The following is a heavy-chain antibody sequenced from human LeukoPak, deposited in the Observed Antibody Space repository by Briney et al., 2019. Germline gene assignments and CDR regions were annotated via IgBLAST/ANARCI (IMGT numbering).Heavy chain of an antibody. Sequence: ASVKASCKASGYTFTGYYMHWVRQAPGQGLEWMGWINPNSGGANYAQKFQGRVTMTRDTSISTAYMELSRLRSDDTAVYYCAGDFWSGYYSFDYWGQGSLVTVSS. D-gene: IGHD3-3*01. CDR1: GYTFTGYY. CDR3: AGDFWSGYYSFDY. J-gene: IGHJ4*02. V-gene: IGHV1-2*02. CDR2: INPNSGGA.